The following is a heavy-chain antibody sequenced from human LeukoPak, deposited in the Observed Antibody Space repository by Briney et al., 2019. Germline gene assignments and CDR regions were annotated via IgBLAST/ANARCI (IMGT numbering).Heavy chain of an antibody. CDR3: ARLRVWGGYRHFDY. CDR1: GGSISSYY. CDR2: IYYSGST. J-gene: IGHJ4*02. Sequence: PSETLSLTCTVSGGSISSYYWSWIRQPPGKGLEWIGYIYYSGSTNYNPSLKSRVTISVDTSKNQFSLKLSSVTAADTAVYYCARLRVWGGYRHFDYWGQGTLVTVSS. V-gene: IGHV4-59*08. D-gene: IGHD3-16*02.